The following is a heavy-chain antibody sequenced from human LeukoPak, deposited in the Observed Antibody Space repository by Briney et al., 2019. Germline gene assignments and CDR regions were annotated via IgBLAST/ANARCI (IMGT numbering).Heavy chain of an antibody. J-gene: IGHJ4*02. D-gene: IGHD1-26*01. CDR2: ISGSGGGT. Sequence: GGSLRLSCAASGFTFSSYAMSWVRQAPGKGLEWVSAISGSGGGTYYADSVKGRFTISRDNSKNTLYLQMNSLRAEDTVVYYCAKLVVGTTIFSLFDWGGEGTLVAVSA. CDR3: AKLVVGTTIFSLFDW. V-gene: IGHV3-23*01. CDR1: GFTFSSYA.